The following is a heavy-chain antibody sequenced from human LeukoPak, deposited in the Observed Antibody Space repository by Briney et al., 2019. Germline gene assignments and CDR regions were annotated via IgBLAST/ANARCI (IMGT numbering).Heavy chain of an antibody. CDR3: ARDLWTPYGGNSEF. CDR1: GFTFSDYN. V-gene: IGHV3-11*01. D-gene: IGHD4-23*01. Sequence: PGGSLRLSCAASGFTFSDYNMNWVRQAPGKGLEWVSYITNSGSTIHYADSVKGRFTISRDNAKNSLYLQMNSLRAEDTAVYYCARDLWTPYGGNSEFWGQGTLVTVSS. J-gene: IGHJ4*02. CDR2: ITNSGSTI.